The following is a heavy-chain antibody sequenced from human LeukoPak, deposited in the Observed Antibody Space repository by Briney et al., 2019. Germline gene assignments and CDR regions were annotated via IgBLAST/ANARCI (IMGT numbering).Heavy chain of an antibody. Sequence: ASVKVSCKASGYTFTSYGISWVRQAPGQGLEWMGWISAYNGNTHYAQKLQGRVTMTTDTSTSTVYMELRSLRSDDTAVYYCARGENYGVEENWFDPWGQGTLVTVSS. CDR1: GYTFTSYG. V-gene: IGHV1-18*01. D-gene: IGHD4-17*01. CDR3: ARGENYGVEENWFDP. CDR2: ISAYNGNT. J-gene: IGHJ5*02.